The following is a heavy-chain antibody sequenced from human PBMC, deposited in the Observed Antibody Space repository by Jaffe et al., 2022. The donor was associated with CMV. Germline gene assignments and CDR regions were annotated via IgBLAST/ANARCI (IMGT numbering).Heavy chain of an antibody. Sequence: QVQLQESGPGLVKPSETLSLTCTVSGGSFSGYYWSWIRQPPGKGLEWIADMFHSGTPNYNPSLKSRVTISVDTSKTQFSLRLTSVTAADTAVYYCARIRTSWFGELTWFDPWGQGSLVTVSS. CDR1: GGSFSGYY. D-gene: IGHD3-10*01. CDR2: MFHSGTP. J-gene: IGHJ5*02. CDR3: ARIRTSWFGELTWFDP. V-gene: IGHV4-59*01.